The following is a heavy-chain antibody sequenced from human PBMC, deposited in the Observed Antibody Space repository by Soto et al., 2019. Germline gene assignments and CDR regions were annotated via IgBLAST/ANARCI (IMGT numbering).Heavy chain of an antibody. CDR2: IIPIFGTA. D-gene: IGHD6-19*01. J-gene: IGHJ4*02. CDR1: GGTFSSYA. Sequence: SVKVSCKASGGTFSSYAISWVRQAPGQGLEWMGGIIPIFGTANYAQKFQGRVTITADESTSTAYMELSSLRSEDTAVYYCARAPWAVAGDYFDYWGQGTRVTVSS. V-gene: IGHV1-69*13. CDR3: ARAPWAVAGDYFDY.